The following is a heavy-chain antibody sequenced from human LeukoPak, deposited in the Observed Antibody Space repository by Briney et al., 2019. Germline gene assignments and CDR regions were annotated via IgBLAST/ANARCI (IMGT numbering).Heavy chain of an antibody. CDR3: ARFRFSATYYFDY. D-gene: IGHD5-12*01. Sequence: GESLKISCKGSGYSFSNYWIGWVRQMPGKGLGWMGIIYPGDSDTRYSPSFKGQVTISADKSISTAYLQWSSLKASDTAMYYCARFRFSATYYFDYWGQGTLVTVCS. J-gene: IGHJ4*02. CDR2: IYPGDSDT. V-gene: IGHV5-51*01. CDR1: GYSFSNYW.